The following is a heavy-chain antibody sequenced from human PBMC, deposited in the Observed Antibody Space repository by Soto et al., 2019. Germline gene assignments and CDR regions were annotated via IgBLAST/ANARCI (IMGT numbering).Heavy chain of an antibody. Sequence: SETLSLTCTVSGGSISSDDWSWIRQPPGKGLEWIGYIYYSGSTNYNPSLKSRVTISVDTSKNQFSLKLSSVTAADTAVYYCASGVELPSIFDYWGQGTLVTVSS. CDR1: GGSISSDD. J-gene: IGHJ4*02. D-gene: IGHD2-15*01. V-gene: IGHV4-59*01. CDR3: ASGVELPSIFDY. CDR2: IYYSGST.